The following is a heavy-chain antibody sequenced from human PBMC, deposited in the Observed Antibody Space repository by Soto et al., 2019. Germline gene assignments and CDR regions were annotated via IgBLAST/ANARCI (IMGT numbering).Heavy chain of an antibody. V-gene: IGHV1-69*01. Sequence: QVQLVQSGAEVKKPGSSVKVSCKASGGTFSSYAISWVRQAPGQGLEWMGGIIPIFGTANYAQKFPGRVTITADASTSTAYMELSSLRSEDTAVYYCARAPAYSSSWYVGWFAPWGQGTLVTVSS. CDR2: IIPIFGTA. CDR3: ARAPAYSSSWYVGWFAP. CDR1: GGTFSSYA. D-gene: IGHD6-13*01. J-gene: IGHJ5*02.